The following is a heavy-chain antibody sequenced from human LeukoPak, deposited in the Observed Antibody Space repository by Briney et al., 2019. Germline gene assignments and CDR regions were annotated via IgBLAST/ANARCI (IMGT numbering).Heavy chain of an antibody. CDR1: GYTFTSYY. V-gene: IGHV1-46*01. J-gene: IGHJ4*02. CDR3: ASQGQLATSFDY. Sequence: ASVKVSCKASGYTFTSYYMHWVRQAPGQGLEWMGIINPSGGSTSYAQNFQGRATMTRDTSTSTVYMELSSLRSEDTAVYYCASQGQLATSFDYWGQGTLVTVSS. D-gene: IGHD6-6*01. CDR2: INPSGGST.